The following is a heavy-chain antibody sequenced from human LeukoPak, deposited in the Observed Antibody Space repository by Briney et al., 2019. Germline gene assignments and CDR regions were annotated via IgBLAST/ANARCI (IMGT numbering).Heavy chain of an antibody. D-gene: IGHD3-22*01. CDR1: GGSINSGDYY. CDR2: IYYSGST. V-gene: IGHV4-31*03. CDR3: ARWLHDDSSGYLHFDS. Sequence: SQTLSLTCTVSGGSINSGDYYWSWIRQHPEKGLEWIGYIYYSGSTYYRPSLRSRVTILLDTPEHLLSLKLSSVTASDTSVYYCARWLHDDSSGYLHFDSWGQGTLVTVSS. J-gene: IGHJ4*02.